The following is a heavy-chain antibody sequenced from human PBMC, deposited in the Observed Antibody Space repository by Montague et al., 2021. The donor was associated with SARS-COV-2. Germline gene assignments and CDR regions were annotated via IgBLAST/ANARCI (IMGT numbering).Heavy chain of an antibody. CDR3: ARAQVLSGYHSHAYYINY. J-gene: IGHJ4*02. CDR1: GGSISSSSYY. Sequence: SDTLSLTCTVSGGSISSSSYYWGWIRQPPGKGLEWIGSIYYSGSTYYNPSLKSRVTISVDTSKNQFSLKLSSVTAADTAVYYCARAQVLSGYHSHAYYINYWGQGTPVTVSS. CDR2: IYYSGST. V-gene: IGHV4-39*07. D-gene: IGHD3-9*01.